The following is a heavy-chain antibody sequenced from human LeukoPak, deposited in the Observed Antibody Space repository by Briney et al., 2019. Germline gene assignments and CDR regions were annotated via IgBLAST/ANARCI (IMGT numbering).Heavy chain of an antibody. Sequence: GRSLRLSCAASGFTFSSYAMHWVRQDPGKGLEWVAVISYDGSNKYYADSVKGRFTISRDNSKNTLYLQMNSLRAEDTAVYYCARGYYDFWSGYYTLNHHFDYWGQGTLVTVSS. CDR3: ARGYYDFWSGYYTLNHHFDY. CDR2: ISYDGSNK. J-gene: IGHJ4*02. CDR1: GFTFSSYA. D-gene: IGHD3-3*01. V-gene: IGHV3-30-3*01.